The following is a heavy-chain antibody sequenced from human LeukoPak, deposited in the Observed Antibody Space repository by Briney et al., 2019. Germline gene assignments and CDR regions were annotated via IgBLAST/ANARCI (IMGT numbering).Heavy chain of an antibody. D-gene: IGHD3-22*01. J-gene: IGHJ4*02. CDR3: ARDWGSGYYYDSSGFD. Sequence: ASVKVSCKASGYTFTGYYMHWVRQAPGQGLEWMGWINPNSGGTNYAQKFQGRVTMTRDTSISTAYMELSRLRSDDTAVYYCARDWGSGYYYDSSGFDWGQGTLVTVSS. CDR1: GYTFTGYY. V-gene: IGHV1-2*02. CDR2: INPNSGGT.